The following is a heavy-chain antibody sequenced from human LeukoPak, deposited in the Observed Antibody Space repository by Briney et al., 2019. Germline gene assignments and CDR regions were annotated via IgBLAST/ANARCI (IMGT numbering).Heavy chain of an antibody. CDR1: GFTFSSYA. CDR2: ISGSGGST. CDR3: AKVLAGTTFDYFDY. J-gene: IGHJ4*02. D-gene: IGHD1-7*01. Sequence: GGSLRLSCAASGFTFSSYAMSGVRQALGEGLEWVSAISGSGGSTYYADSVKGRFTISRDNSKNTLYLQMNSLRAEDTAVYYCAKVLAGTTFDYFDYWGQGTLVTVSS. V-gene: IGHV3-23*01.